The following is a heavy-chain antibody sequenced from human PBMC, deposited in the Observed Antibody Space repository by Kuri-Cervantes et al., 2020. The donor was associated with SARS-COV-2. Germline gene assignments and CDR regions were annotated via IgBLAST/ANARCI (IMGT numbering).Heavy chain of an antibody. Sequence: GESLKISCTASGFTFGDYPMSWVRQAPGKGLEWVGLIRSKIYGGTTEYAASVKGRFIVSRDDSKSIAYLQMNSLKTEDTAVYYCTREGGGAGVDDCWGQGTLVTVSS. D-gene: IGHD2-15*01. V-gene: IGHV3-49*04. CDR1: GFTFGDYP. J-gene: IGHJ4*02. CDR3: TREGGGAGVDDC. CDR2: IRSKIYGGTT.